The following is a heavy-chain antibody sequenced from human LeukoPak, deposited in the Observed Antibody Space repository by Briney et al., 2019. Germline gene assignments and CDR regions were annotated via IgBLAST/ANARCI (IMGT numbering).Heavy chain of an antibody. J-gene: IGHJ1*01. Sequence: GGSLRLSCAASGSTFSSYAMSWVRQAPGKGLEWVSAISGSGGSTYYADSVRGRFTISRDNSMNTLHLQMNSLRAEDTAVYYCASVPFVVIIGEYFQHWGQGTLVTVSS. CDR3: ASVPFVVIIGEYFQH. D-gene: IGHD3-22*01. V-gene: IGHV3-23*01. CDR2: ISGSGGST. CDR1: GSTFSSYA.